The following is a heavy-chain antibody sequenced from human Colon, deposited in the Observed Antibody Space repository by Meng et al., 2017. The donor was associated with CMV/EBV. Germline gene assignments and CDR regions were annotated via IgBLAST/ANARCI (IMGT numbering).Heavy chain of an antibody. J-gene: IGHJ4*02. CDR3: SRQARD. CDR2: INHSGST. V-gene: IGHV4-34*01. CDR1: GGSFSGYY. Sequence: SETLSLTCAVYGGSFSGYYWSWIRQPPGKGLEWIGEINHSGSTNYNISLKTRVTMSVDTSKNQFSLTLTAVTAADTAVYYCSRQARDWGPGTLVTVSS.